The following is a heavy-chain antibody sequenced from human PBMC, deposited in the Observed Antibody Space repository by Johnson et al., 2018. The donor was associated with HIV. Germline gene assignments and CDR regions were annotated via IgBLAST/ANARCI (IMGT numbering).Heavy chain of an antibody. CDR2: ISYDGSNK. Sequence: QVQLVESGGGVVQPGRSLRLSCAGSGFTFSDHYMSWVRQAPGTGLEWVAVISYDGSNKYYADSVKGRFTISRDNSKNTMSLQMNSPRVEDTAVYDCARVRGGRENAFDIWGQGTMVTVSS. D-gene: IGHD1-26*01. J-gene: IGHJ3*02. CDR1: GFTFSDHY. CDR3: ARVRGGRENAFDI. V-gene: IGHV3-30*03.